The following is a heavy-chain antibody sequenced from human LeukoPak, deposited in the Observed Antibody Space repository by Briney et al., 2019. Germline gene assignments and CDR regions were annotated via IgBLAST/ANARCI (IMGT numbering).Heavy chain of an antibody. CDR3: ARVEATYNNIRGDAFDI. V-gene: IGHV3-21*01. Sequence: GGSLRLSCAASGFDLTTYAMTWVRQAPAKELEWVSSIRIGGGGTYYADSVKGRFSISRDNVKNSVNVLMNNLRAEDTAVYYCARVEATYNNIRGDAFDIWGQGTMVTVSS. D-gene: IGHD1-1*01. J-gene: IGHJ3*02. CDR1: GFDLTTYA. CDR2: IRIGGGGT.